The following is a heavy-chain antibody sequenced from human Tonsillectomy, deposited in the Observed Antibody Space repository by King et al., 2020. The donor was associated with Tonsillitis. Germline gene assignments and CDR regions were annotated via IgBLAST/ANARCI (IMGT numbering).Heavy chain of an antibody. D-gene: IGHD2/OR15-2a*01. Sequence: VQLVESGGGLVQPGGSLRLSCAASGFTVSSSYMSWVRQAPGKGLEWVSVIFSGGSTYYADSVKGRFTISRYNSKNTLFLQMNSLRTEDTAVYYCARQGANIRHYYYYMDVWGKGTTVTVSS. CDR2: IFSGGST. J-gene: IGHJ6*03. V-gene: IGHV3-53*04. CDR3: ARQGANIRHYYYYMDV. CDR1: GFTVSSSY.